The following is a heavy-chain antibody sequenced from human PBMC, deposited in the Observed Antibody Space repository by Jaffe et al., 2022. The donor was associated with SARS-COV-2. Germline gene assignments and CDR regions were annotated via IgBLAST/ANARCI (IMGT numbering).Heavy chain of an antibody. CDR3: ARTSNSGSYIFDI. J-gene: IGHJ3*02. D-gene: IGHD1-26*01. V-gene: IGHV7-4-1*02. Sequence: QVQLVQSGSELKKPGASVKVACKASGYTFSSHAMNWVRQAPGQGLEYMGWISNHNGSPTYAQAFTGRFVFSLDTSVSTAYLQISSLKAEDTAVYYCARTSNSGSYIFDIWGQGTKVTVSS. CDR2: ISNHNGSP. CDR1: GYTFSSHA.